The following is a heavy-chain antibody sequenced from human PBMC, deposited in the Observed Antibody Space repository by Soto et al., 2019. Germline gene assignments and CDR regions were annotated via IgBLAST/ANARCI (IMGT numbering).Heavy chain of an antibody. V-gene: IGHV3-48*01. CDR1: GFTFSSYS. CDR3: ARDEHESRYCTNGVCPRLHYMDV. Sequence: PGGSLRLSCAASGFTFSSYSMNWVRQAPGKGLEWVSYISSSSSTIYYADSVKGRFTISRDNAKNSLYLQMNSLRAEDTAVYYCARDEHESRYCTNGVCPRLHYMDVWGKGTKVTVSS. CDR2: ISSSSSTI. D-gene: IGHD2-8*01. J-gene: IGHJ6*03.